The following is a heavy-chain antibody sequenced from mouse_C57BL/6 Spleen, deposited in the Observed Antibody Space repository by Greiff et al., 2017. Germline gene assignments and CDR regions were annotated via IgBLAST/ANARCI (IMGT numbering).Heavy chain of an antibody. V-gene: IGHV3-6*01. CDR3: ARGRYDGYLFAY. Sequence: EVQLQQSGPGLVKPSQSLSLTCSVTGYSITSGYYWNWIRQFPGNKLEWMGYISYDGSNNYNPSLKNRISITRDTSKNQFFLKLNSVTTEDTATYYCARGRYDGYLFAYWGQGTLVTVSA. CDR2: ISYDGSN. J-gene: IGHJ3*01. D-gene: IGHD2-3*01. CDR1: GYSITSGYY.